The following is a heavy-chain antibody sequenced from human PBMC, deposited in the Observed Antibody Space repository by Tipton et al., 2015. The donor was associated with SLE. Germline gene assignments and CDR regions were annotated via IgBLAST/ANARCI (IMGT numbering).Heavy chain of an antibody. CDR2: IHYSGST. CDR1: GGSISSKNYY. J-gene: IGHJ4*02. D-gene: IGHD3-10*01. CDR3: ARTEPGTGSYYRLVFEI. V-gene: IGHV4-39*07. Sequence: TLSLTCTVPGGSISSKNYYWGWIRQPPGKGLEWIGSIHYSGSTYDNPSFKSRVTISVDTSKNQFSLKLSSVTAADTAVYYCARTEPGTGSYYRLVFEIWSQGTLVTVSS.